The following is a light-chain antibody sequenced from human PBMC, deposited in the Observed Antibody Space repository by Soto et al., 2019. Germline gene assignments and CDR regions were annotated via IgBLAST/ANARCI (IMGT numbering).Light chain of an antibody. CDR2: EVS. V-gene: IGLV2-14*01. Sequence: QSALTQPASVSGSPGQSLTISCTGSNSDIGGYNFVSWYQQHPGKDPKLMIYEVSNRPSGVSSRFSGDKSGNTASLTIYGLQADDEAYYYCSSFSSSTTVLVFGGGTQLTVL. J-gene: IGLJ3*02. CDR1: NSDIGGYNF. CDR3: SSFSSSTTVLV.